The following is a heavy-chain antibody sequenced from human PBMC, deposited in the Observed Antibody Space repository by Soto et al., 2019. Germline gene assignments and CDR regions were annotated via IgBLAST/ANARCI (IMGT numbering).Heavy chain of an antibody. D-gene: IGHD3-16*01. CDR1: GYTFTSYY. Sequence: ASVKVSCKASGYTFTSYYMHWVRQAPGQGLEWMGIINPSGGSTSYAQKFQGRVTMTRDTSTSTVYMELSSLRSEDTAVYYCARIFGGRPYYYYYGMDVWGQGTTATVSS. CDR2: INPSGGST. V-gene: IGHV1-46*01. CDR3: ARIFGGRPYYYYYGMDV. J-gene: IGHJ6*02.